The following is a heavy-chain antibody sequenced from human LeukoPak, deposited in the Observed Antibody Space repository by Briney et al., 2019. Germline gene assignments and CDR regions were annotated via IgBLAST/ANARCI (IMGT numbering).Heavy chain of an antibody. CDR3: ARTTIRWGFDY. J-gene: IGHJ4*02. Sequence: SETLSLTCAVYGGSFSGYYWSWIRQPPGKGLEWIGEINHSGSTNYNPSLKSRVTISVDTSKNQFSLKLSSVTAADTAVYYCARTTIRWGFDYWGQGTLVTVSS. V-gene: IGHV4-34*01. CDR2: INHSGST. CDR1: GGSFSGYY. D-gene: IGHD4-23*01.